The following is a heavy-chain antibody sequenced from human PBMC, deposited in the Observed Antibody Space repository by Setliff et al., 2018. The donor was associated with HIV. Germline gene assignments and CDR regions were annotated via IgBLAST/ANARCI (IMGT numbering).Heavy chain of an antibody. CDR1: GFTFSTYP. J-gene: IGHJ6*02. CDR3: ARDQLAMVRRNGMDV. Sequence: PGGSLRLSCAAPGFTFSTYPMYWVRQSPGKGLEWVAVISYDGNNKYYTDSVKGRFTISRDNSKNTLYLQMNSLRAEDTAVYYCARDQLAMVRRNGMDVWGQGTTVTVSS. V-gene: IGHV3-30*04. CDR2: ISYDGNNK. D-gene: IGHD3-10*01.